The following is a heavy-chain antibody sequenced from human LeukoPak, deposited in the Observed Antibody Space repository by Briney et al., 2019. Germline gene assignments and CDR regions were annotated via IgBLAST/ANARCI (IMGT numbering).Heavy chain of an antibody. CDR2: IPYDGSNK. CDR1: GFTFSSYG. Sequence: GGSLRLSCAASGFTFSSYGMHWVRQAPGKGLEWVAVIPYDGSNKYYADSVKGRFTISRDNSKNTLYLQMNSLRAEDTAVYYCAKSIQLAYYFDYWGQGTLVTVSS. D-gene: IGHD5-24*01. V-gene: IGHV3-30*18. CDR3: AKSIQLAYYFDY. J-gene: IGHJ4*02.